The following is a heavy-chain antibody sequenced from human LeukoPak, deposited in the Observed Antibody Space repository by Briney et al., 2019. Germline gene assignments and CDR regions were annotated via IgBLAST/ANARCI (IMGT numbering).Heavy chain of an antibody. CDR3: ARDKYYYGSGSLDY. CDR2: INHSGST. CDR1: GGSFSGYY. Sequence: PSETLSLTCAVYGGSFSGYYWSWIRQPPGKGLEWIGEINHSGSTNYNPSLKSRVTISVDTSKNQFSLKLSSVTAADTAVYYCARDKYYYGSGSLDYWGQGTLVTVSS. J-gene: IGHJ4*02. V-gene: IGHV4-34*01. D-gene: IGHD3-10*01.